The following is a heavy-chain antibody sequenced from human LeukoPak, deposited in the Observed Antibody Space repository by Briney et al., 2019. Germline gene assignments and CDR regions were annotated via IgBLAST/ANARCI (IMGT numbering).Heavy chain of an antibody. CDR2: IYSGGST. J-gene: IGHJ3*02. V-gene: IGHV3-53*04. CDR3: ATEYCGGDCSDAFDI. Sequence: GGSLRLSCAASGFTVSSNYMSWVRKAPGKGLGWVSVIYSGGSTYSADSVKGRFTISRHNSKNTLYLQMNSLRAEDTAVYYCATEYCGGDCSDAFDIWGQGTMVTVSS. D-gene: IGHD2-21*02. CDR1: GFTVSSNY.